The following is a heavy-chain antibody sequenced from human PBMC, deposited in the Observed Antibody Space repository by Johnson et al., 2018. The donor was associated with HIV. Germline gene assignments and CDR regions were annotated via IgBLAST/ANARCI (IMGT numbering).Heavy chain of an antibody. V-gene: IGHV3-74*02. CDR1: GFIFSDYW. J-gene: IGHJ3*02. Sequence: VQLVESGGGLVQPGGSPRLSCAASGFIFSDYWMHWVRQAPGKGLVWVSRINSDGTTTTYANFVKGRFTISRDNAKNTLYLQMNSLRADDTAVYYCASAFTANIWGQGTLVSVSS. CDR2: INSDGTTT. D-gene: IGHD3-3*02. CDR3: ASAFTANI.